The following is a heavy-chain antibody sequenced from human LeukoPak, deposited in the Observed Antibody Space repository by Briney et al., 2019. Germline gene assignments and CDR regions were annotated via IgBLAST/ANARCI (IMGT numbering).Heavy chain of an antibody. CDR3: ARLKVVTSSYWYFDL. CDR2: IHPGDSDT. CDR1: GYSIITYW. V-gene: IGHV5-51*01. Sequence: GESLKISSKASGYSIITYWIGWVRQMPGKGLEWMGIIHPGDSDTRYSPSFQGQVTISVDKSISTAYLQWSSLKASDTAVYYCARLKVVTSSYWYFDLWGRGPLVTVSS. D-gene: IGHD4-23*01. J-gene: IGHJ2*01.